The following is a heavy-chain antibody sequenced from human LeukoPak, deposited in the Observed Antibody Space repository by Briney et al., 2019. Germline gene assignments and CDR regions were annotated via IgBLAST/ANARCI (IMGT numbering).Heavy chain of an antibody. CDR1: GFTFRSYG. CDR2: IWYDGSNK. V-gene: IGHV3-33*01. D-gene: IGHD3-16*01. J-gene: IGHJ6*02. CDR3: ARGGGLDV. Sequence: GGSLRLSCAASGFTFRSYGMHWVRQAPGKGLEWVAIIWYDGSNKYYADSVKGRITISRDNSKNTLYLQMNSLRAEDTAVYYCARGGGLDVWGQGATVTVSS.